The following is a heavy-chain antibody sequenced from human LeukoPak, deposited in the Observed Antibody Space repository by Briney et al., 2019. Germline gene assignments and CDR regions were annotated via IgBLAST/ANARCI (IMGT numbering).Heavy chain of an antibody. Sequence: PGGSLRLSCAASGFTFSSYGMHWVRQAPGKGLEWVAVISYDGSNKYYADSVKGRFTISRDNSKNTLYLQMNSLRAEDTAVYYCARGWGYDVGEYFQHWGQGTLVTVSS. D-gene: IGHD5-12*01. V-gene: IGHV3-30*03. CDR1: GFTFSSYG. CDR2: ISYDGSNK. CDR3: ARGWGYDVGEYFQH. J-gene: IGHJ1*01.